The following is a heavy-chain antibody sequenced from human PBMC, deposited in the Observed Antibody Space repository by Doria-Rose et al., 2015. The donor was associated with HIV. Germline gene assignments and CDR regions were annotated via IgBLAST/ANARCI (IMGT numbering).Heavy chain of an antibody. J-gene: IGHJ3*02. Sequence: VQLVQSGAEVKKPGESLKISCKGSGYSFPTYWIGWVRQMPGKGLEWMGIIYPGDSDIRYSPSFQGQVTFSADKSISTAYPQWSSLKASDTAMYYCARLLRKDAFDIWGQGTMVTVSS. V-gene: IGHV5-51*01. CDR2: IYPGDSDI. CDR3: ARLLRKDAFDI. CDR1: GYSFPTYW.